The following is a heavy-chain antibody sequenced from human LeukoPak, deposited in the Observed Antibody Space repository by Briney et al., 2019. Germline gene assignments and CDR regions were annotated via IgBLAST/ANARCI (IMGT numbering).Heavy chain of an antibody. CDR3: ARDKNSGECVSNSCYGVWPLDI. CDR2: IIPMSETP. D-gene: IGHD2-2*01. J-gene: IGHJ3*02. CDR1: GGTFSINA. Sequence: SVKVSCKASGGTFSINAITWVRQAPGQGLEWMGGIIPMSETPKYTQKFQGRVTITTGESTNTAYMELSSLRSEDTAVYYCARDKNSGECVSNSCYGVWPLDIWGQGTMVTVSS. V-gene: IGHV1-69*05.